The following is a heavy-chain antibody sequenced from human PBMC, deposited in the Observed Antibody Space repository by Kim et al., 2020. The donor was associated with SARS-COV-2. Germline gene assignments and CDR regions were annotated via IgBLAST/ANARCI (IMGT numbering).Heavy chain of an antibody. CDR2: IYNSGST. J-gene: IGHJ4*01. D-gene: IGHD3-10*01. CDR1: GGSISSYY. Sequence: SETLSLTCTVSGGSISSYYWSWIRKPPGQGLEWIGYIYNSGSTNSNPSLKRRVTISVDTSTNQFSLTLTSVTAADTAAYYCARDKGHLVAGSSDFD. CDR3: ARDKGHLVAGSSDFD. V-gene: IGHV4-59*01.